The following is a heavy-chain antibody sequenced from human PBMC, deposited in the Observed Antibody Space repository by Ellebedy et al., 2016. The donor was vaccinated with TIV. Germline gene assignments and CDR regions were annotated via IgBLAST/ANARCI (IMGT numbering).Heavy chain of an antibody. CDR3: ATRGSGHY. CDR2: ISSGSSII. CDR1: GFTFSNYD. J-gene: IGHJ4*02. V-gene: IGHV3-48*04. D-gene: IGHD3-10*01. Sequence: GGSLRLSXATSGFTFSNYDMNWVRQAPGKGLEWVSFISSGSSIISYADSVKGRFTISRDNAKNSLYLQMNSLRAEDTAVYYCATRGSGHYWGQGTPVTVSS.